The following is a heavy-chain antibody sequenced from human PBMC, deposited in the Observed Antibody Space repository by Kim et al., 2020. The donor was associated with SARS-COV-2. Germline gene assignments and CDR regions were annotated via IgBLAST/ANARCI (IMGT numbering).Heavy chain of an antibody. D-gene: IGHD1-1*01. Sequence: YYLPSLKSRVTISVDTSKNQFSLRLNAVTAVDTAVYYCARWSGHNWSDDNYFDYWGQGALVTVSS. V-gene: IGHV4-39*01. J-gene: IGHJ4*02. CDR3: ARWSGHNWSDDNYFDY.